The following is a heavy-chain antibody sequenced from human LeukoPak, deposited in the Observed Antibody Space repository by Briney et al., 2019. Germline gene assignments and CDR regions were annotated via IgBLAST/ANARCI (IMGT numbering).Heavy chain of an antibody. D-gene: IGHD6-13*01. CDR2: INPNSGGT. CDR1: GYTFTGYY. Sequence: ASVKVSCKASGYTFTGYYMHWVRQAPGQGLEWMGWINPNSGGTNYAQKFQGRVTMTRDTSISTAYMELSRLRSDDTAVYYCARDLCSAADTGFDYWGQGTLVTVSS. J-gene: IGHJ4*02. CDR3: ARDLCSAADTGFDY. V-gene: IGHV1-2*02.